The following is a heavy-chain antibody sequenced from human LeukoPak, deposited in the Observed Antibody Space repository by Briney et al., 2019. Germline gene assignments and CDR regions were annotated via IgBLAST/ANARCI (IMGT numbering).Heavy chain of an antibody. CDR2: ISAYNGNT. J-gene: IGHJ4*02. CDR1: GYTFTSYG. CDR3: ARVAGYSSGWYWGYFDY. V-gene: IGHV1-18*01. Sequence: ASVKVSCKASGYTFTSYGISWVRQAPGQGLEWMGWISAYNGNTNYAQKLQGRVTMTTDTSTSTAYMELRSLRSDDTAVYYCARVAGYSSGWYWGYFDYWGQGTLVTVSP. D-gene: IGHD6-19*01.